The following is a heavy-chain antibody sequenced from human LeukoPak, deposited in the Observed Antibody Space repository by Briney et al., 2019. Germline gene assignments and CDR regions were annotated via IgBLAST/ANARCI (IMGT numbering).Heavy chain of an antibody. CDR2: IRYDGSNK. CDR1: GFTFCSDG. V-gene: IGHV3-30*02. Sequence: TGGSLRLSCAASGFTFCSDGMHWVRQAPGKGLEWVAFIRYDGSNKYYADSVKGRITISRDNSKNSLYLQMNSLRAEDTAVYYCAKDLSSGRYENSFDYWGQGTLVTVSS. D-gene: IGHD6-19*01. CDR3: AKDLSSGRYENSFDY. J-gene: IGHJ4*02.